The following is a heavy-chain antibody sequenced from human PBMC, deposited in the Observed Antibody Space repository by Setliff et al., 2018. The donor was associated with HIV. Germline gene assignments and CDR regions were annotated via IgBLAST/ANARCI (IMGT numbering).Heavy chain of an antibody. Sequence: SETLSLTCTVSGDSISGAGFYWTWIRQLPGKGLEWIGSICYSGSTYYNPSLKSRVTISLGTSRWQFSLTLNSVSAADTAVYFCAREAMYYYDTSGHPQGFDYWGQGTLVTVSS. CDR2: ICYSGST. CDR3: AREAMYYYDTSGHPQGFDY. V-gene: IGHV4-31*03. CDR1: GDSISGAGFY. J-gene: IGHJ4*02. D-gene: IGHD3-22*01.